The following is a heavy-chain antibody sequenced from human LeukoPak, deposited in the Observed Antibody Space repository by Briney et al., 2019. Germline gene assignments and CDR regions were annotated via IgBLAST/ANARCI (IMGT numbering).Heavy chain of an antibody. CDR3: ARGAGRYCSGGSCYYYYYYMDV. J-gene: IGHJ6*03. CDR1: GYTFIGHY. CDR2: MNPNSGNT. V-gene: IGHV1-8*01. Sequence: ASVKVSCKTSGYTFIGHYIHWVRQAPGQGLEWMGWMNPNSGNTGYAQKFQGRVTITRNTSISTAYMELSSLRSEDTAVYYCARGAGRYCSGGSCYYYYYYMDVWGKGTTVTVSS. D-gene: IGHD2-15*01.